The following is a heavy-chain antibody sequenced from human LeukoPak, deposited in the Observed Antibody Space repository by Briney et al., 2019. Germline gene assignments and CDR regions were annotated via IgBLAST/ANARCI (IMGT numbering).Heavy chain of an antibody. Sequence: GESLKISCRGSAYTFTNSWIGWVRQMPGKGLEWMGIIYPGDSNPRYSPSFQGQVTISADKSITTAYLQWSSLKASDTAIYYCARREESEGAFDIWGQGTMVTVSS. D-gene: IGHD1-26*01. CDR1: AYTFTNSW. J-gene: IGHJ3*02. V-gene: IGHV5-51*01. CDR3: ARREESEGAFDI. CDR2: IYPGDSNP.